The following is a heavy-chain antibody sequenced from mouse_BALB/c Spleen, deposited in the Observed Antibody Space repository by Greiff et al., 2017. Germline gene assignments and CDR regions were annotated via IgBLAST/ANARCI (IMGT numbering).Heavy chain of an antibody. D-gene: IGHD2-4*01. CDR3: ATYDYDHAMDY. J-gene: IGHJ4*01. CDR1: GYTFTSYW. Sequence: VQLQQPGAELVKPGASVKLSCKASGYTFTSYWMHWVKQRPGQGLEWIGEINPSNGRTNYNEKFKSKATLTVDKSSSTAYMQLSSLTSEDSAVYYCATYDYDHAMDYWGQGTSVTVSS. V-gene: IGHV1S81*02. CDR2: INPSNGRT.